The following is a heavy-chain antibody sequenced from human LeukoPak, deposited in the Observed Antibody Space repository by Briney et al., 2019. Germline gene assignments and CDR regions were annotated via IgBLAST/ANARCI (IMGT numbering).Heavy chain of an antibody. CDR3: ARTPEKLGYCSSTSCFEVAFDI. Sequence: QLGRSLRLSCAASGFTFDDYAMHWVRQAPGKGLEWVSGISWNSGSIGYADSVKGRFTISRDNAKNSLYLQMNSLRAEDTALYYCARTPEKLGYCSSTSCFEVAFDIWGQGTMVTVSS. J-gene: IGHJ3*02. CDR1: GFTFDDYA. V-gene: IGHV3-9*01. D-gene: IGHD2-2*01. CDR2: ISWNSGSI.